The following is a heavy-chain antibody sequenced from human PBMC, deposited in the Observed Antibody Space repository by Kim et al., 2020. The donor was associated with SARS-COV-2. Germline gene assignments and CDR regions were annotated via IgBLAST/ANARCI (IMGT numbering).Heavy chain of an antibody. CDR3: ARAHSSGPKPIDY. CDR2: INHSGST. V-gene: IGHV4-34*01. J-gene: IGHJ4*02. CDR1: GGSFSGYY. Sequence: SETLSLTCAVYGGSFSGYYWSWIRQPPGKGLEWIGEINHSGSTNYNPSLKSRVTISVDTSKNQFSLKLSSVTAADTAVYYCARAHSSGPKPIDYWGQGTLVTVSS. D-gene: IGHD6-19*01.